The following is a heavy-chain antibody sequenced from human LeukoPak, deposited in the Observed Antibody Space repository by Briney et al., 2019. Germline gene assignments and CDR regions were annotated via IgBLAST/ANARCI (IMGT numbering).Heavy chain of an antibody. CDR3: YLIAMIVVDKRVNWFDP. Sequence: GGSLRLSCAASGFTFSSYGMYWVRQAPGKGLEWVAFIRYDGSNKYYVDSVKGRFTISRDNSKNTLYLQMNSLRAEDTAVYYNYLIAMIVVDKRVNWFDPWGQGTLVTVSS. J-gene: IGHJ5*02. V-gene: IGHV3-30*02. CDR2: IRYDGSNK. D-gene: IGHD3-22*01. CDR1: GFTFSSYG.